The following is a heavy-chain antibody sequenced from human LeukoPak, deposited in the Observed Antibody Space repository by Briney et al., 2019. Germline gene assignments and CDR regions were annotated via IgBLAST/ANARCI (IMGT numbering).Heavy chain of an antibody. CDR2: INHSGNS. Sequence: PSETLSLTCAVYGGSFSDYYWSWIRQPPGKGLEWIGEINHSGNSNYNPSLKSRVTISVDTSKNQFSLKLSSVTAADTAVYYCARVAGGYCSGGSCHIDYWGQGTLVTVSS. J-gene: IGHJ4*02. D-gene: IGHD2-15*01. CDR3: ARVAGGYCSGGSCHIDY. CDR1: GGSFSDYY. V-gene: IGHV4-34*01.